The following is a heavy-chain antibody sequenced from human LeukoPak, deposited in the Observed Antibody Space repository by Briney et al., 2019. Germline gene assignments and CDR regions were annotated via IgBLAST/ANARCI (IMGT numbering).Heavy chain of an antibody. D-gene: IGHD6-13*01. CDR3: AKDQKSIAATGYDY. V-gene: IGHV3-23*01. CDR1: GFTFSSYG. CDR2: ISGSGGST. J-gene: IGHJ4*02. Sequence: PGRSLRLSCAASGFTFSSYGRHWVRQGPGKGLEWVSTISGSGGSTYYADSVKGRFTISRDNSKNTLFLQMNSLRADDTAVYFCAKDQKSIAATGYDYWGQGTLVTVSS.